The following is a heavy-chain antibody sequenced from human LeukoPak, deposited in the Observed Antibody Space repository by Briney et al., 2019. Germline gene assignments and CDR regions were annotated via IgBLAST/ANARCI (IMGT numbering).Heavy chain of an antibody. CDR2: INWNGGST. V-gene: IGHV3-20*01. D-gene: IGHD4-17*01. CDR3: ARGGHDDGDYLLDY. CDR1: GFTFSDYY. J-gene: IGHJ4*02. Sequence: PGGSLRLSCAASGFTFSDYYMSWIRQAPGKGLEWVSGINWNGGSTGYADSVKGRFTISRDNAKNSLYLQMNSLRAEDTALYHCARGGHDDGDYLLDYWGQGTLVTVSS.